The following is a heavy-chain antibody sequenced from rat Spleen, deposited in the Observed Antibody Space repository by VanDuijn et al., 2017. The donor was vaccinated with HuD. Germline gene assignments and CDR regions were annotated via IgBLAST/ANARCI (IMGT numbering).Heavy chain of an antibody. V-gene: IGHV5-58*01. D-gene: IGHD1-11*01. CDR2: INADGGST. Sequence: EVQLVETGGGFVQPGRSLKLSCVGSGFTFSRYWMYWIRQAPGKGLECVSSINADGGSTYYPDSVKGRFTISRNNAENTVYLQMNSLRSEDSATYDCARHGGLRKWFAYWGQGTLVTVSS. J-gene: IGHJ3*01. CDR3: ARHGGLRKWFAY. CDR1: GFTFSRYW.